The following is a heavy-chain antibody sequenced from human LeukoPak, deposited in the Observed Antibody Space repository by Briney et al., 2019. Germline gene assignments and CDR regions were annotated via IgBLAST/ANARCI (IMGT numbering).Heavy chain of an antibody. CDR1: GFTFSSYD. CDR3: ARDAGNIAAADHYYYGMDV. J-gene: IGHJ6*02. D-gene: IGHD6-13*01. V-gene: IGHV3-13*01. CDR2: IGTAGDT. Sequence: GGSLRLSCAASGFTFSSYDMHWVRQATGKGLEWVSAIGTAGDTHYPGSAKGRFTISRENAKNSLYLQMNSLRAEDTAVYYCARDAGNIAAADHYYYGMDVWGQGTTVTVSS.